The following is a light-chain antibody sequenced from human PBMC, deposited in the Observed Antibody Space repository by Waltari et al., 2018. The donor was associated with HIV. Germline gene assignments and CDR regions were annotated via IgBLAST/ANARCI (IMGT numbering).Light chain of an antibody. V-gene: IGLV3-1*01. CDR2: EEA. CDR1: KLGDKY. Sequence: YELTQPPSVSVSPGQTAIITCSGDKLGDKYASWYQQRPGQSPVLLSYEEAKRPPGIPERFSCSNSGNTATLTIIGTQAMDEADYYCQGWDSNTTIFGGGTNLTVL. CDR3: QGWDSNTTI. J-gene: IGLJ2*01.